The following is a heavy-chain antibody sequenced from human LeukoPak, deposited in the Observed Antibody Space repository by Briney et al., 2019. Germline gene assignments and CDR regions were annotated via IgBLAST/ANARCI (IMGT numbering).Heavy chain of an antibody. J-gene: IGHJ4*02. CDR2: INHSGST. CDR3: ARLNRGSGYGKVDY. CDR1: GGSFSGYY. D-gene: IGHD3-22*01. Sequence: SETLSLTCAVYGGSFSGYYWSWIRQPPGKGLEWIGEINHSGSTNYNPSLKSRVTISVDTSKNQFSLKLNSVTAADTAVYYCARLNRGSGYGKVDYWGQGTLVTVSS. V-gene: IGHV4-34*01.